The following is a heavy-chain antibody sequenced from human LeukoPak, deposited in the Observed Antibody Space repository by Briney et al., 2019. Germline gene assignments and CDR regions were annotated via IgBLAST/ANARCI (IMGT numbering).Heavy chain of an antibody. J-gene: IGHJ6*02. D-gene: IGHD5-24*01. CDR3: ARLTGYTYGMDV. V-gene: IGHV3-66*04. CDR1: GFTVSTNY. CDR2: IYSGGST. Sequence: GGSLRLSCAASGFTVSTNYMSWVRQAPGKGLEWVSVIYSGGSTYYADSAKGRFTISRDNSKNTLYLQMNSLRAEDTAVYYCARLTGYTYGMDVWGQGTTVTVSS.